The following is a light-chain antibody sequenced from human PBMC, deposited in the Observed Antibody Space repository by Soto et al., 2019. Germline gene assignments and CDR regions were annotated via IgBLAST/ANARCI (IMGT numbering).Light chain of an antibody. CDR3: QQYGSSPRT. Sequence: DIVLTQSPGTLSLSPGERATLSCRASQNVGSRYLAWYQQKPGQAPRLLIYGTSNRATGIPDRFSGGGAGTDFSLTISSLEPGDLAVYYCQQYGSSPRTVGQGTKVEIK. V-gene: IGKV3-20*01. CDR2: GTS. J-gene: IGKJ1*01. CDR1: QNVGSRY.